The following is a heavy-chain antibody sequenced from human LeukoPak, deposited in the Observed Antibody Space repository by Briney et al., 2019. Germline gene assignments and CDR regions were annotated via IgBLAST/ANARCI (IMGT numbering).Heavy chain of an antibody. D-gene: IGHD5-18*01. Sequence: GGSLRLSCAASGFTVSGNYMTWVRQAPGKGLEWVSVIYSGGSTYYADSVKGRFTISRDNSKNTLYLQINSLRAEDTAVYYCTRRPRYGQGDSWGQGTLVTVSS. CDR1: GFTVSGNY. CDR3: TRRPRYGQGDS. CDR2: IYSGGST. J-gene: IGHJ4*02. V-gene: IGHV3-66*04.